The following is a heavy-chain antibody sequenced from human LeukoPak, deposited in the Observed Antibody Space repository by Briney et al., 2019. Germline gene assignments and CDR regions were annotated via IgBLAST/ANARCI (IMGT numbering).Heavy chain of an antibody. J-gene: IGHJ4*02. Sequence: PGGSLRLSCAASGFTFSNYWMNWVRQAPGKGLEWVANIKQDRSEKYYVDSAKGRFTISRDNGKNSLYLQMNSLRDEDTAVYYCAKDDAWLQYNDWGQGTLVTVSS. D-gene: IGHD5-24*01. CDR3: AKDDAWLQYND. CDR1: GFTFSNYW. CDR2: IKQDRSEK. V-gene: IGHV3-7*03.